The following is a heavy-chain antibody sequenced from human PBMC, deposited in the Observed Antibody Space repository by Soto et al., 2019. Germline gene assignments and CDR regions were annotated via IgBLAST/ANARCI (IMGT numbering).Heavy chain of an antibody. J-gene: IGHJ4*02. V-gene: IGHV3-21*06. CDR1: GFTLTNEN. Sequence: EVQLVESGGGLGKPGGSLRLSCTVLGFTLTNENMNWVRQAPGKGLEWVSSISSRSTFINYADSMKGRFTISRDNDKGLVYLQLNSLRAEYTAVYYCARDPPLSMIVVVGVDDFWGQGTLVTVSS. CDR3: ARDPPLSMIVVVGVDDF. D-gene: IGHD3-22*01. CDR2: ISSRSTFI.